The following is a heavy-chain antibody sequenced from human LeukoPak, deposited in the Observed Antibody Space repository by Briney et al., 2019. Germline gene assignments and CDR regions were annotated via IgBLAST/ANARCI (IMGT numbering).Heavy chain of an antibody. J-gene: IGHJ4*02. CDR3: AREGSGTYNMAH. Sequence: LSLTCTVSGGSISSSTYYWGWIRQAPGKGLEWVAYISGGSRYTNYADSVKGRFTISRDNAKNSLLLQMNSLRAEDTAVYYCAREGSGTYNMAHWGQGTLVTVSS. CDR2: ISGGSRYT. CDR1: GGSISSSTYY. V-gene: IGHV3-11*05. D-gene: IGHD3-10*01.